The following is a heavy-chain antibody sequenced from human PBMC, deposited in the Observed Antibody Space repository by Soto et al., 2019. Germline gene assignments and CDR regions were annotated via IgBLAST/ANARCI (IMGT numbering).Heavy chain of an antibody. Sequence: EVQLVESGGGLVQPGGSLRLSCAASGFTFSSYDMHWVRQATGKGLEWVSAIGTAGDTYYPGSVKGRFTISRENAKNSLYLQMNSLRAEDTAVYYCARLADYYDSSGYYSCFDYWGQGTLVTVSS. CDR1: GFTFSSYD. CDR2: IGTAGDT. CDR3: ARLADYYDSSGYYSCFDY. J-gene: IGHJ4*02. V-gene: IGHV3-13*01. D-gene: IGHD3-22*01.